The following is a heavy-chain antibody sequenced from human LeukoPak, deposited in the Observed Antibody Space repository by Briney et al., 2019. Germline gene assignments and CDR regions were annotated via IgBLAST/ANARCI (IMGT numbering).Heavy chain of an antibody. Sequence: SETLSLTCTVSGGSISSSSYYWGWIRQPPGKGLGWIGSIYYSGSTYYNPSLKSRVTISVDTSKNQFSLKLSSVTAADTAVYYCARRHFGELSPFDYWGQGTLVTVSS. CDR1: GGSISSSSYY. J-gene: IGHJ4*02. CDR3: ARRHFGELSPFDY. V-gene: IGHV4-39*01. D-gene: IGHD3-10*01. CDR2: IYYSGST.